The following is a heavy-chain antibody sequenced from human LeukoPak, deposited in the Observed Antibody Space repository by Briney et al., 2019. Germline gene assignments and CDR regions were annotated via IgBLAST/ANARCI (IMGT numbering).Heavy chain of an antibody. Sequence: SETLSLTCTVSGGSIRSGGYYWSWIRQHPGKGLEWIGYIYYSGSTYYNPSLKSRVTVSVDTSKNQFSLKLSSVTAADTAVYYCARANYDILTGLDYWGQGTLVTVSS. CDR3: ARANYDILTGLDY. D-gene: IGHD3-9*01. CDR2: IYYSGST. J-gene: IGHJ4*02. V-gene: IGHV4-31*03. CDR1: GGSIRSGGYY.